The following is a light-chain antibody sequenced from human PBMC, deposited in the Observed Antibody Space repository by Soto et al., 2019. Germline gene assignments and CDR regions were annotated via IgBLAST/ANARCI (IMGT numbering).Light chain of an antibody. CDR1: QSISSW. Sequence: DIQMTQSPSTLSASVGDRVTITCRASQSISSWLAWYQQKPGEAPKLLIYDASSLQSGVPSRFSGSGSGTEFTLTISSLQPDDFATYYCQQYNSYSTLGRGTKVEIK. V-gene: IGKV1-5*01. J-gene: IGKJ1*01. CDR3: QQYNSYST. CDR2: DAS.